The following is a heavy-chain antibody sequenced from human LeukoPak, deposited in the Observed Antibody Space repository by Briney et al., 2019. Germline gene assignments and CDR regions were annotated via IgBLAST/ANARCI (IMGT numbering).Heavy chain of an antibody. CDR2: IYHSGST. D-gene: IGHD5-24*01. V-gene: IGHV4-30-2*03. CDR3: ARPVEMSAYFQH. J-gene: IGHJ1*01. CDR1: GGSISSGGYS. Sequence: SETLSLTCAVSGGSISSGGYSWSWIRQPPGKGLEWIGYIYHSGSTYYNPSLKSRVTLSVDPSKNQFSLRLSSVTAADTAVYFCARPVEMSAYFQHWGQGTLVSVSS.